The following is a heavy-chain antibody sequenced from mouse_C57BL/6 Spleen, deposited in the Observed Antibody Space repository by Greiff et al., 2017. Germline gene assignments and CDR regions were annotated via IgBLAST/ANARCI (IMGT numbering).Heavy chain of an antibody. V-gene: IGHV1-80*01. CDR2: IYPGDGDT. Sequence: VQRVESGAELVKPGASVKISCKASGYAFSSYWMNWVKQRPGKGLEWIGQIYPGDGDTNYNGKFKGKATLTADKSSSTAYMQLSSLTSEDSAVYFCARRLSYWYFDVWGTGTTVTVSS. J-gene: IGHJ1*03. CDR3: ARRLSYWYFDV. D-gene: IGHD3-3*01. CDR1: GYAFSSYW.